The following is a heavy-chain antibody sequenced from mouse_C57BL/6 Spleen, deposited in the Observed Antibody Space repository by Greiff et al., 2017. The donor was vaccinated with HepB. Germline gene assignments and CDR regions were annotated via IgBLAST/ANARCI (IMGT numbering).Heavy chain of an antibody. D-gene: IGHD1-1*01. Sequence: EVQLQQSGAELVKPGASVKLSCTASGFNIKDSYMHWVKQRTEQGLEWIGRIDPEDGETKYAPNFQGKATITADPSSNTAYLPLSSLTSEDTAVYYCASPLYGSSREGFAYWGQGTLVTVSA. J-gene: IGHJ3*01. CDR3: ASPLYGSSREGFAY. CDR2: IDPEDGET. CDR1: GFNIKDSY. V-gene: IGHV14-2*01.